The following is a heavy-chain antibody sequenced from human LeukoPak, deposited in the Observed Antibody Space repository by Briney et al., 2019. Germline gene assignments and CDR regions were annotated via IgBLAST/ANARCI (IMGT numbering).Heavy chain of an antibody. D-gene: IGHD5-12*01. Sequence: PSETLSLTCTVSGGSISSSSYYWGWIRQPPGEGLEWIGSIYYSGSTYYNPSLKSRVTISVDTSKNQFSLKLSSVTAADTAVYYCARHGYETPGVVDYWGQGTLVTVSS. J-gene: IGHJ4*02. CDR1: GGSISSSSYY. CDR2: IYYSGST. V-gene: IGHV4-39*01. CDR3: ARHGYETPGVVDY.